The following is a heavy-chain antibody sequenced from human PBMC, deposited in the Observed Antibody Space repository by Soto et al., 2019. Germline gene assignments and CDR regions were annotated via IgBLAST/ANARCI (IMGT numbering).Heavy chain of an antibody. CDR2: IYSGGST. Sequence: EVQLVESGGGLVQPGGSLRLSCAASGFTVSSNYMSWVRQAPGKGLEWVSVIYSGGSTYYADSVKGRFTISRHNSKNTLYLQMNSLRAEDTAVYYCARGGLDYYYYYMDVWGKGTTVTVSS. CDR1: GFTVSSNY. V-gene: IGHV3-53*04. CDR3: ARGGLDYYYYYMDV. J-gene: IGHJ6*03.